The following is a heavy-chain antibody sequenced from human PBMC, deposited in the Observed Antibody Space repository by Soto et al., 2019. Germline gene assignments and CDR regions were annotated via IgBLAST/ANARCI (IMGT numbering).Heavy chain of an antibody. CDR1: GYTFTGYY. CDR2: INPNSGGT. Sequence: QVQLVQSGAEVKKPGASVKVSCKASGYTFTGYYMHWVRQAPGQGLEWMGWINPNSGGTNYAQKFQGRVTMTRGTSISTAYMELSRLRSGDTAVYYCARSVSTIAARPDYWGQGTLVTVSS. CDR3: ARSVSTIAARPDY. D-gene: IGHD6-6*01. J-gene: IGHJ4*02. V-gene: IGHV1-2*02.